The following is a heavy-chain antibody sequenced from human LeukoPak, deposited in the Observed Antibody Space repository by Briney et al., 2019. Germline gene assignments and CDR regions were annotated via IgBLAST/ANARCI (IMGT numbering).Heavy chain of an antibody. CDR1: GFTFSSYA. Sequence: GGSLRLSCAASGFTFSSYAMHWVRQAPGKGLEWVAVISYDGSNKYYADSVKGRFTISGDNSKNTLYLQMNSLRAEDTAVYYCARDEGAPEWFDYWGQGTLVTVSS. V-gene: IGHV3-30-3*01. J-gene: IGHJ4*02. D-gene: IGHD1-26*01. CDR3: ARDEGAPEWFDY. CDR2: ISYDGSNK.